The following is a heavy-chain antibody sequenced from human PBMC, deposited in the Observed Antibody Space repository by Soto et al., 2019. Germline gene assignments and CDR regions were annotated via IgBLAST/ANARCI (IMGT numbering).Heavy chain of an antibody. Sequence: SETLSLTCTVSGGSISSYYWSWIRHPPGKGLEWIGYIYYSGSTNYNPSLKSRVTISVDTSKNQFSLKLSSVTAADTAVYYCARDRSAVAGIGFDYWGQGTLVTVSS. J-gene: IGHJ4*02. V-gene: IGHV4-59*01. D-gene: IGHD6-19*01. CDR3: ARDRSAVAGIGFDY. CDR1: GGSISSYY. CDR2: IYYSGST.